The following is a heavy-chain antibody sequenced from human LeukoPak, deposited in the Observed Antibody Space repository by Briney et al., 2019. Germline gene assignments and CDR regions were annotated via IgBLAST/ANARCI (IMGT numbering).Heavy chain of an antibody. V-gene: IGHV4-34*01. D-gene: IGHD3-3*01. CDR3: ARRLDYDFWSGYYG. Sequence: SENLSLTCAVYGGSFSGYYWSWIRQPPGKGLEWIGEINHSGSTNYNPSLKSRVTISVDTSKNQFSLKLSSVTAADTAVYYCARRLDYDFWSGYYGWGQGTLVTVSS. CDR2: INHSGST. J-gene: IGHJ4*02. CDR1: GGSFSGYY.